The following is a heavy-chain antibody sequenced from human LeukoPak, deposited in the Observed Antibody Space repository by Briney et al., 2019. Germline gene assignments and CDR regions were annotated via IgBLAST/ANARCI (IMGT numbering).Heavy chain of an antibody. D-gene: IGHD6-13*01. V-gene: IGHV3-11*01. Sequence: KPGGSLRLSCAASGFTFSDYYMSWIRQAPGKGLEWVSYISSSGSTIYYADSVKGRFTISRDNAKNSLYLQMNSLKTEDTAVYYCARITAAGHSDYWGQGTLVTVSS. CDR3: ARITAAGHSDY. CDR2: ISSSGSTI. J-gene: IGHJ4*02. CDR1: GFTFSDYY.